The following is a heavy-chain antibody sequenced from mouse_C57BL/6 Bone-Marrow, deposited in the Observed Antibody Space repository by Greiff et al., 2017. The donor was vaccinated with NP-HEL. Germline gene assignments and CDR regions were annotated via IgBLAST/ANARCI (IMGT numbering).Heavy chain of an antibody. CDR1: GYTFTDYE. CDR2: IYPETGGT. J-gene: IGHJ4*01. CDR3: TGYAMNY. Sequence: QVQLQQSGAELVRPGASVTLSCKASGYTFTDYEMHWVKQTPVHGLEWIGAIYPETGGTAYNQKFKGKAILTADKSSSTAYMELRSLTSEDSAVYCCTGYAMNYWGQGTSVTVSS. V-gene: IGHV1-15*01.